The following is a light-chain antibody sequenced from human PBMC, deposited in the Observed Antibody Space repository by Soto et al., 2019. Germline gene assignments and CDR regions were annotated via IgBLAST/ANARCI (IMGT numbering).Light chain of an antibody. CDR1: QSVSSY. CDR2: DAS. V-gene: IGKV3-11*01. J-gene: IGKJ5*01. Sequence: EIVLTQSPATLSLSPGERATLSCRASQSVSSYLAWYQQKPGQAPRLLIYDASNRATGIPARFSGSGSGTDFTLTISSLQSEDFAVYYCQQYNNWPRITFGQGTRLEIK. CDR3: QQYNNWPRIT.